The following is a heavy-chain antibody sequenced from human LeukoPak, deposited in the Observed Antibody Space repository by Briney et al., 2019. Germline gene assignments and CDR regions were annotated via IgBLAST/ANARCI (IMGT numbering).Heavy chain of an antibody. CDR1: GFTFSPYS. CDR2: ISSSSSTI. D-gene: IGHD2-15*01. J-gene: IGHJ4*02. CDR3: ARGGGQLDY. Sequence: AGGSLRLSCAASGFTFSPYSINWIRKAPGKGLEWVSYISSSSSTIYYADSVKGRFTISRDNAKNSLYLQMNSLRAEDTAVYYCARGGGQLDYWGQGTLVTVSS. V-gene: IGHV3-48*01.